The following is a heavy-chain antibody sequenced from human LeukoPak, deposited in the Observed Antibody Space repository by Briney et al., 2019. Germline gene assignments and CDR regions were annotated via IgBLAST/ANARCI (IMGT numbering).Heavy chain of an antibody. V-gene: IGHV1-2*06. Sequence: GASVKVSCKASGYTFTGYYMHWVRQAPGQGLEWMGRINPNSGGTNYAQKFQGRVTMTRDTSISTAYMELSRLRSDDTAVYYCACRIAAAPPYWCLALWGRGTLVTVSS. CDR3: ACRIAAAPPYWCLAL. D-gene: IGHD6-13*01. CDR1: GYTFTGYY. CDR2: INPNSGGT. J-gene: IGHJ2*01.